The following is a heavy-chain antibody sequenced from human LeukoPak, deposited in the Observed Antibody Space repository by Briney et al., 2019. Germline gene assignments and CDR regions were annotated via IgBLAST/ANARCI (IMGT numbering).Heavy chain of an antibody. D-gene: IGHD3-10*01. J-gene: IGHJ5*02. V-gene: IGHV4-4*08. CDR2: VYHSGST. Sequence: SETLSLTCTVSGGSISTYYWSWIRQPPETGLEWIGGVYHSGSTNYNPSLKSRVTISVDTSKNQFSLKLTSMTAADTAVYHCARVTPSFAHNWFDPWGQGTLVIVSS. CDR3: ARVTPSFAHNWFDP. CDR1: GGSISTYY.